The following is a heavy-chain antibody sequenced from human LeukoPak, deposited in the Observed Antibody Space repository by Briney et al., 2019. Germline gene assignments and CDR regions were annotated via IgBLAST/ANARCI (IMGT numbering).Heavy chain of an antibody. CDR1: GLRFTTNY. V-gene: IGHV3-53*01. CDR3: VRENWDNILLRFLGGGGYMDV. D-gene: IGHD3-3*01. CDR2: MHSGGGT. J-gene: IGHJ6*03. Sequence: GSLRLSCAASGLRFTTNYMSWVRQAPGKGLEWVSVMHSGGGTYYADSVKGRFTISRDSSKNTLYLQMNSLRGEDTALYYCVRENWDNILLRFLGGGGYMDVWGKGTTVTVSS.